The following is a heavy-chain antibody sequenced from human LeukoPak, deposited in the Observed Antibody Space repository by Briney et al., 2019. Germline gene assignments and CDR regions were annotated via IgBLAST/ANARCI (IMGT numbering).Heavy chain of an antibody. J-gene: IGHJ4*02. CDR3: ATNWGRYYFDY. V-gene: IGHV3-30-3*01. Sequence: SGGSLRLSWAASGFTFSSYALHWVRQAPGKELEWVAVISYDGSNKYYADSVKGRFTISRDNSKNTLYLQMNSLRAEDTGVYFCATNWGRYYFDYWGQGTLVTVSS. CDR2: ISYDGSNK. D-gene: IGHD7-27*01. CDR1: GFTFSSYA.